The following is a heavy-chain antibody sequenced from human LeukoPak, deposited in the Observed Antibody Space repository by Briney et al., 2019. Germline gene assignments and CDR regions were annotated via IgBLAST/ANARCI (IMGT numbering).Heavy chain of an antibody. Sequence: SGRSLRLSCAASGFTFSSYGMHWVRQAPGKGLEWVAVIWYDGSNKYYADSVKGRFTISRDNSKNTQYLQMNSLRAEDTAVYYCARKDIASWYFDYWGQGTLVTVSS. CDR2: IWYDGSNK. V-gene: IGHV3-33*01. J-gene: IGHJ4*02. CDR1: GFTFSSYG. D-gene: IGHD2-15*01. CDR3: ARKDIASWYFDY.